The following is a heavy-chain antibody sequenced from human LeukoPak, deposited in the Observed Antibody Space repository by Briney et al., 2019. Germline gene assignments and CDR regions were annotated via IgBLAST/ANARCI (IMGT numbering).Heavy chain of an antibody. CDR2: ISSSGSTI. Sequence: GGSLRLSCAASGFTFSSYEMNWVRQAPGKGLEWVSYISSSGSTIYYADSVKGRFTISRDNAKNSLYLQMNSLRAEDTAVYYCARDSRLYSSGWPPYYYYMDVWGKGTTVTISS. CDR1: GFTFSSYE. J-gene: IGHJ6*03. CDR3: ARDSRLYSSGWPPYYYYMDV. D-gene: IGHD6-19*01. V-gene: IGHV3-48*03.